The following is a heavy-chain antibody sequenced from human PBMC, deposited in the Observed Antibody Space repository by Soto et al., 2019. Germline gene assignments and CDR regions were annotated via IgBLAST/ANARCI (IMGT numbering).Heavy chain of an antibody. CDR1: GASINNFAYY. J-gene: IGHJ5*01. Sequence: SETLSLTCSVSGASINNFAYYWGWIRQPPGKGLEWIGTVYYNENTCYNPSLKSRVAISVDTAKNQFSLNLRSVTAADTAVYFCARRERYYGSPGWFDPWGQGTRDTVSS. V-gene: IGHV4-39*01. CDR3: ARRERYYGSPGWFDP. CDR2: VYYNENT. D-gene: IGHD3-10*01.